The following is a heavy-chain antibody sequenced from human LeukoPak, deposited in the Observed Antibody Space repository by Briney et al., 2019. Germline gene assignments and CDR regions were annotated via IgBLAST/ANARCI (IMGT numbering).Heavy chain of an antibody. J-gene: IGHJ4*02. V-gene: IGHV4-4*02. Sequence: SGTLSLTCAVSGGSISSSNWWSWVRQPPGKGLEWIGEIYHSGSTNYNPSLKSRVTISVDKSKNQFSLKLSSVTAADTAVYYCARDLGIAAAGRYFDYWGQGTLVTVSS. CDR1: GGSISSSNW. D-gene: IGHD6-13*01. CDR2: IYHSGST. CDR3: ARDLGIAAAGRYFDY.